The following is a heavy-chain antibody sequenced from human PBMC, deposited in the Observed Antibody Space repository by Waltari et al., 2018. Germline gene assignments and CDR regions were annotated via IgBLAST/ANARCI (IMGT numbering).Heavy chain of an antibody. J-gene: IGHJ4*02. CDR3: AREGNWNEGYFDY. V-gene: IGHV3-20*03. CDR2: INWNGVST. Sequence: EVQLAESGGGVVRPGGPQQLCARPSEFTLGAHATGCGPQVPGKGLEWVSAINWNGVSTGYADSVKGRFTISRDNAKNSLYLQMNSLRAEDTAFYYCAREGNWNEGYFDYWGQGTLVTVSS. D-gene: IGHD1-1*01. CDR1: EFTLGAHA.